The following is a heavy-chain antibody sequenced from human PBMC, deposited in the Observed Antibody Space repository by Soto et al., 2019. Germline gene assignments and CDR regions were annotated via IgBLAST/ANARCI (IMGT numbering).Heavy chain of an antibody. CDR3: ARQGSWPYYYYGLDV. Sequence: QVQLVQSGPEVKKPGASVKVSCEASGYTFTTSGISWVRQAPGQGLEWMGRISTYNGDTNSAQKFQGRVTMTADTSTGTAYMELMSLNSDDTAVYYCARQGSWPYYYYGLDVW. CDR2: ISTYNGDT. CDR1: GYTFTTSG. J-gene: IGHJ6*01. D-gene: IGHD1-26*01. V-gene: IGHV1-18*01.